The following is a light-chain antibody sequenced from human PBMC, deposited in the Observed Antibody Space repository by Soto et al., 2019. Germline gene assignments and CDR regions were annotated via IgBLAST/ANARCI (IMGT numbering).Light chain of an antibody. CDR3: QHYGNSPT. J-gene: IGKJ1*01. CDR1: QSVSSGY. CDR2: GAS. V-gene: IGKV3-20*01. Sequence: EIVVTQSPGTLSLSPGDGATLSCRASQSVSSGYLAWYQQKPGQAPRLLIYGASSRATGIPDRFSGRGSGTDFTISIIRLEPEAFEVYWCQHYGNSPTFGQGTKVEIK.